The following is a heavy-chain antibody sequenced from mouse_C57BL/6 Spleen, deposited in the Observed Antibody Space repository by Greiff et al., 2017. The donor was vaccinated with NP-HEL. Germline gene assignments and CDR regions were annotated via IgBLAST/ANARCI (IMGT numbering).Heavy chain of an antibody. CDR3: ARRYDYDYWYFDG. Sequence: QVQLQQPGAELVKPGASVKLSCKASGYTFTSYWMHWVKQRPGQGLEWIGMIHPNSGSTNYNEKFKSKATLTVDKSSSTAYMQLSSLTSADSAVYYCARRYDYDYWYFDGWGTGTTVTVSS. CDR1: GYTFTSYW. V-gene: IGHV1-64*01. J-gene: IGHJ1*03. CDR2: IHPNSGST. D-gene: IGHD2-4*01.